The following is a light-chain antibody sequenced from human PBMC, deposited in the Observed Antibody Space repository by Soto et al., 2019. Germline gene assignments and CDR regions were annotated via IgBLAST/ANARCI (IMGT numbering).Light chain of an antibody. CDR2: DAS. V-gene: IGKV1-5*01. Sequence: DIQMTQSPSTLSASVGDRVTITCRASQSISSWLVWYQQKPGKAPKLLIYDASSLESGVPSRFSGSGSGTEFTLTISSLQPDDFATYYCQQYNSYSLLTFGGGTKVEI. J-gene: IGKJ4*01. CDR1: QSISSW. CDR3: QQYNSYSLLT.